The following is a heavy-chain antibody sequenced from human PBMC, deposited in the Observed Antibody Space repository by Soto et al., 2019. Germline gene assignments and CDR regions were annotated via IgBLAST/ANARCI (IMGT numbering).Heavy chain of an antibody. Sequence: SLRLSCAASVFTFISYAMHWVRPAPGKGLEWVAVISYDGSNKYYADSVKGRFTISRDNSKNTLYLQMNSLRAEDTAVYYCARVHDSSGCNDYWGQGTLVNVSA. J-gene: IGHJ4*02. CDR3: ARVHDSSGCNDY. CDR1: VFTFISYA. V-gene: IGHV3-30-3*01. CDR2: ISYDGSNK. D-gene: IGHD3-22*01.